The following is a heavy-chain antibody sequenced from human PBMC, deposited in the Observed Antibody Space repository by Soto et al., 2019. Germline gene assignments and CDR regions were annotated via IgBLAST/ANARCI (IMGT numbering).Heavy chain of an antibody. CDR3: ARVPYGSGPAWYFDL. D-gene: IGHD6-19*01. CDR2: ISGDSNYI. J-gene: IGHJ2*01. V-gene: IGHV3-21*01. Sequence: PGGALRLSCAASGFTFSSCSMNWGRQAPWKGLEWVSSISGDSNYIYDADSVKGRFTISRDNAKNSLYLYINSLRAEDTAVYYCARVPYGSGPAWYFDLWGRGTLVTVSS. CDR1: GFTFSSCS.